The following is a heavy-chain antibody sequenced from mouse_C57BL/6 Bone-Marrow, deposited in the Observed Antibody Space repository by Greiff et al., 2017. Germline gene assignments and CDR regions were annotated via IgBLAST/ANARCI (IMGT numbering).Heavy chain of an antibody. D-gene: IGHD1-1*01. CDR2: ISDGGSYT. J-gene: IGHJ1*03. Sequence: EVKVVESGGGLVKPGGSLKLSCAASGFTFSSYAMSWVRQTPEKRLEWVATISDGGSYTYYPDNVKGRFTISRDTAKNNLYLQMSHLKSEDTAMYYWARDQDGSSYWYFDVWGTGTTVTVSS. V-gene: IGHV5-4*01. CDR1: GFTFSSYA. CDR3: ARDQDGSSYWYFDV.